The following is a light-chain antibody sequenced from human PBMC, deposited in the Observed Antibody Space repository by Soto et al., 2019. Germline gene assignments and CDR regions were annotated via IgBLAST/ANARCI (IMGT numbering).Light chain of an antibody. CDR1: QSVSSSY. J-gene: IGKJ1*01. CDR3: QQYGSSPRT. V-gene: IGKV3-20*01. Sequence: EIVWTQSPGTLSLSPGERATRSCRASQSVSSSYLAWYQQKPGQAPRLLIYGASSRATGIPERFSGSGSGKDFILTIRRLEPEDFAVSSCQQYGSSPRTFGKGTKVDIK. CDR2: GAS.